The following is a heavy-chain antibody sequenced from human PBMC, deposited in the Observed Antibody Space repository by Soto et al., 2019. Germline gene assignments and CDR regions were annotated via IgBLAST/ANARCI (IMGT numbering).Heavy chain of an antibody. J-gene: IGHJ6*02. CDR3: AREPCSGGSCYSSYYYYGMDV. Sequence: QVQLVQSGAEVKKPGASVKVSCKASGYTFTSYAMHWVRQAPGQRLEWMGWINAGNGNTKYSQKFQGRVNITRDTSGSTAYMELSSLRSEDTAVYSCAREPCSGGSCYSSYYYYGMDVWGQGATVTVSS. D-gene: IGHD2-15*01. CDR2: INAGNGNT. CDR1: GYTFTSYA. V-gene: IGHV1-3*01.